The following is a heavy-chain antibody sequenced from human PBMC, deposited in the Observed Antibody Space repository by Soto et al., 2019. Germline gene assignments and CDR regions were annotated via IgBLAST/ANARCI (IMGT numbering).Heavy chain of an antibody. CDR1: GASVSTPYW. J-gene: IGHJ3*01. CDR3: AYGSGWDRLAV. CDR2: VYHTGGN. V-gene: IGHV4-4*02. D-gene: IGHD4-17*01. Sequence: QVYLQESGPGLVKPSGTLSLTCAVSGASVSTPYWWTWVRQPPGKDLEWIGDVYHTGGNNYNPSLMSRVTISLDKSKNQFSLDLISVTAADTAIYYCAYGSGWDRLAVWGHGTMFIVSS.